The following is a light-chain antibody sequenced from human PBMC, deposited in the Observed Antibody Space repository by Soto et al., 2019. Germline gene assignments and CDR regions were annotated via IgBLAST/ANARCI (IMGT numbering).Light chain of an antibody. J-gene: IGLJ3*02. V-gene: IGLV1-40*01. CDR2: GNG. CDR1: SSNIGAGYD. Sequence: QSVLTQPPSVSGAPGQRVTISCTGSSSNIGAGYDVHWYQQLPGTAPKLLIYGNGNRPSGVPDRFSGSKSGTSASLAITGLQAEDEADYYCSSYSTTSTLVVFGGGTKLTVL. CDR3: SSYSTTSTLVV.